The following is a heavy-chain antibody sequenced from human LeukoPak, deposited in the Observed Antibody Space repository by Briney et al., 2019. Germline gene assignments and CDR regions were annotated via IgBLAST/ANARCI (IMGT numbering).Heavy chain of an antibody. V-gene: IGHV3-7*01. CDR2: IKQDGSEK. Sequence: QPGGSLRLSCAASGFTFSSHWMSWVRQAPGKGPEWVANIKQDGSEKYYVDSVKGRFTISRDNAKNSLYLQMNSLRAEDTAVYYCARDAFSRISVFGVVSDAFDIWGQGTMVTVSS. D-gene: IGHD3-3*01. J-gene: IGHJ3*02. CDR3: ARDAFSRISVFGVVSDAFDI. CDR1: GFTFSSHW.